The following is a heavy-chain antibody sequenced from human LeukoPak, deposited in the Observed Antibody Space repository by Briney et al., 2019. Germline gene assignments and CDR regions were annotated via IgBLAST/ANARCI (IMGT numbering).Heavy chain of an antibody. CDR2: INPSGGST. Sequence: ASVKLSCKASGSTFTSYYMHWMRQAPGQGLEWMGIINPSGGSTSYAQEITGRVTMTRDMSTSTVYMELSSLGAGDTAVYYCARDWWYYDSSGYYGAFDIWGQGTMVTVSS. V-gene: IGHV1-46*01. CDR3: ARDWWYYDSSGYYGAFDI. D-gene: IGHD3-22*01. CDR1: GSTFTSYY. J-gene: IGHJ3*02.